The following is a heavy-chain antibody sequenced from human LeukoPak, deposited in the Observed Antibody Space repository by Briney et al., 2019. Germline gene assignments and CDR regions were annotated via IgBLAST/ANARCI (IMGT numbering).Heavy chain of an antibody. V-gene: IGHV4-34*01. D-gene: IGHD3-3*01. CDR1: GGSFSGYY. CDR3: ARGHNLYYGD. J-gene: IGHJ4*02. CDR2: INHSGST. Sequence: SETLSITCAVYGGSFSGYYWSWIRQPPGKGLEWIGEINHSGSTNYNPSLKSRVTISVDTSKNQFSLKLSSVTAADTAVYYCARGHNLYYGDWGQGTLVTVSS.